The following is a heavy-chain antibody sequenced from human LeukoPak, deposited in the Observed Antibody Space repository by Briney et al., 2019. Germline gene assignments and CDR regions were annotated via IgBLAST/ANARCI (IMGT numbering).Heavy chain of an antibody. CDR2: IIPIFGTA. CDR3: ASYYYDSSGYYPASYYYYGMDV. J-gene: IGHJ6*02. V-gene: IGHV1-69*13. CDR1: GGTFSSYA. Sequence: SVKVSCKASGGTFSSYAISWVRQATGQGLEWMGGIIPIFGTANYAQKFQGRVTITADESTSTAYMELSSLRSEDTAVYYCASYYYDSSGYYPASYYYYGMDVWGQGTTVTVSS. D-gene: IGHD3-22*01.